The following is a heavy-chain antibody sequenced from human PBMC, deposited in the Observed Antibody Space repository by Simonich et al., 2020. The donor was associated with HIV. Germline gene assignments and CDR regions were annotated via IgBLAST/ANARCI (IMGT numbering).Heavy chain of an antibody. Sequence: GGVVQPGRSLRLSCAASGFIFSTYAMHWVRQAPGKGLEWVSSISSSSSYIYYADSVKGRFTISRDNAKNSLYLQMNSLRAEDTAVYYCARGSSGSYYYYGMDVWGQGTTVTVSS. CDR3: ARGSSGSYYYYGMDV. CDR1: GFIFSTYA. V-gene: IGHV3-21*01. CDR2: ISSSSSYI. D-gene: IGHD1-26*01. J-gene: IGHJ6*02.